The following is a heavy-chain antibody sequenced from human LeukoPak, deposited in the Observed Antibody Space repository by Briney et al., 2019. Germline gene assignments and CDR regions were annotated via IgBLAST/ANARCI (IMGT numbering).Heavy chain of an antibody. D-gene: IGHD5/OR15-5a*01. Sequence: ASVKVSCKASGYNFMNYGISWVRQAPGQGLEWMGWIGPKNGNTNFGQNFLDRVTLTADTSTTTVYMELTSLRSDDTATYYCARRHSVLTDPLSHYYYYMDVWGKGTTVIVSS. CDR1: GYNFMNYG. J-gene: IGHJ6*03. CDR2: IGPKNGNT. V-gene: IGHV1-18*01. CDR3: ARRHSVLTDPLSHYYYYMDV.